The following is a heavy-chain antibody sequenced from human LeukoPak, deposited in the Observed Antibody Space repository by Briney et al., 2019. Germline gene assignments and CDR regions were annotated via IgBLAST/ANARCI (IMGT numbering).Heavy chain of an antibody. D-gene: IGHD1-26*01. J-gene: IGHJ5*02. V-gene: IGHV4-59*01. CDR3: ARSSGSYGIQNWFDP. Sequence: PSETLSLTCTVSGGSISSYYWSWIRQPPGKGLGWIGYIYYSGSTNYNPSLKSRVTISVDTSKNQFSLKLSSVTAADTAVYYCARSSGSYGIQNWFDPWGQGTLVTVSS. CDR1: GGSISSYY. CDR2: IYYSGST.